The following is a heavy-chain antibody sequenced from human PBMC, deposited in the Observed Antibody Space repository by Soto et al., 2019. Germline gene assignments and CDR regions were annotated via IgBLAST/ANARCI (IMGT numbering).Heavy chain of an antibody. J-gene: IGHJ6*02. D-gene: IGHD3-10*01. Sequence: PSETLSLTCTVSGDSISRNGYFWTWIRQHPGKGLEWIGYIYYSGSSYYNPFLKSRVIISVDTSKNHFSLNLTAVTAADTAVYYCARGTMLRGPGYYYAMDVWGQGTTVTVSS. V-gene: IGHV4-31*03. CDR3: ARGTMLRGPGYYYAMDV. CDR2: IYYSGSS. CDR1: GDSISRNGYF.